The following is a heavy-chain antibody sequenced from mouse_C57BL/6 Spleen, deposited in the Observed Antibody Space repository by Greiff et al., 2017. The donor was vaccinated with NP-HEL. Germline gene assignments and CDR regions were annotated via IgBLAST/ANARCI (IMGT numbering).Heavy chain of an antibody. CDR2: IYPGDGDT. J-gene: IGHJ2*01. CDR3: ARSSTGTPFDY. D-gene: IGHD4-1*01. CDR1: GYAFSSYW. V-gene: IGHV1-80*01. Sequence: VQLKESGAELVKPGASVKISCKASGYAFSSYWMNWVKQRPGKGLEWIGQIYPGDGDTNYNGKFKGKATLTADKSSSTAYMQLSSLTSEDSAVYFCARSSTGTPFDYWGQGTTLTVSS.